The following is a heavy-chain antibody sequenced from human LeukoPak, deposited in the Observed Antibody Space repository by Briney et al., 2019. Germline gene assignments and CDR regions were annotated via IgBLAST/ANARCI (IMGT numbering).Heavy chain of an antibody. CDR3: ARDQGAYCGGDCYSPIDY. Sequence: ASVKVSCKASGYTFTSYGISWVRQAPGQGLEWMGLISAYNGNTNYAQKLQGRVTMTTDTSTSTAYMELRSLRSDDTAVYYCARDQGAYCGGDCYSPIDYWGQGTLVTVSS. V-gene: IGHV1-18*01. CDR2: ISAYNGNT. D-gene: IGHD2-21*02. CDR1: GYTFTSYG. J-gene: IGHJ4*02.